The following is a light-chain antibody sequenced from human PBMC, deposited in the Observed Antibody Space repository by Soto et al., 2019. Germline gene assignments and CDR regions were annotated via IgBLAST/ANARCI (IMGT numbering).Light chain of an antibody. Sequence: QSVLTQPTSASGTPGQRVSISFSGSNSNIGSKYVYGYQQRPGTAHKLLTYRNNQRPAGVPDRFSGSKSGTSASLSSSGLRSEDEADYNCAAWDNNMGGPAFGGGTNVTVL. V-gene: IGLV1-47*01. CDR2: RNN. J-gene: IGLJ2*01. CDR3: AAWDNNMGGPA. CDR1: NSNIGSKY.